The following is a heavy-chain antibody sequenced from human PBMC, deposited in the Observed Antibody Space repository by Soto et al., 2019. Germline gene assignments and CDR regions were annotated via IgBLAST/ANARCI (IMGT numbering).Heavy chain of an antibody. V-gene: IGHV4-59*01. CDR1: GGSISSYY. CDR2: IYYSGST. CDR3: ARAGLYDFWSGYHYGMDV. D-gene: IGHD3-3*01. J-gene: IGHJ6*02. Sequence: PSETLSLTCTVSGGSISSYYWSWIRQPPGKGLEWIGYIYYSGSTNYNPSLKSRVTISVDTSKNQFSLKLSSVTAADTAVYYCARAGLYDFWSGYHYGMDVWGQGTTVTVS.